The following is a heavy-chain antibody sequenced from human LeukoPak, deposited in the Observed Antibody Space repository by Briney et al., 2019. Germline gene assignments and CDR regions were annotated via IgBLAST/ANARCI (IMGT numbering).Heavy chain of an antibody. CDR1: GRSFSGYY. J-gene: IGHJ4*02. Sequence: PSESLSLTCAAHGRSFSGYYWSWIRQTPGKGLEWIGEINHSGSTKYNASLKSRVTISVDTSKNQFALNLNSVTAADTAVYYCARVLETGSYLRYFDSWGQGTLVTVSS. D-gene: IGHD1-26*01. CDR3: ARVLETGSYLRYFDS. V-gene: IGHV4-34*01. CDR2: INHSGST.